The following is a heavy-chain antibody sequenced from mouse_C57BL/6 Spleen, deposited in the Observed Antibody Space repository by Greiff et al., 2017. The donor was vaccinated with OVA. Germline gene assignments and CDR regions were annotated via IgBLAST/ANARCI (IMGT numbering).Heavy chain of an antibody. CDR3: ARGYYGNLYYAMDY. V-gene: IGHV5-17*01. CDR2: ISSGSSTI. D-gene: IGHD2-1*01. Sequence: EVQLVESGGGLVKPGGSLKLSCAASGFTFSDYGMHWVRQAPEKGLEWVAYISSGSSTIYYADTVKGRFTISRDNAKNTLFLQMTSLRSEDTAMYYCARGYYGNLYYAMDYWGQGTSVTVSS. CDR1: GFTFSDYG. J-gene: IGHJ4*01.